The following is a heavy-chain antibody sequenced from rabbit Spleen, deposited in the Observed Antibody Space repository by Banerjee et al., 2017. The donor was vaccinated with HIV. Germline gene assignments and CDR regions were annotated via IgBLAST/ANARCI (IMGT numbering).Heavy chain of an antibody. J-gene: IGHJ6*01. CDR2: IYNGGLTP. CDR1: GFSFYW. CDR3: ARDTGSSFSSYGMDL. D-gene: IGHD8-1*01. Sequence: QEQLEESGGDLVKPEGSLTLTCTASGFSFYWLCWVRQAPGKGLEWIGCIYNGGLTPRYANWAKGRFTMSKASSTTVTLKMTSLTVADTATYFCARDTGSSFSSYGMDLWGQGTLVTVS. V-gene: IGHV1S45*01.